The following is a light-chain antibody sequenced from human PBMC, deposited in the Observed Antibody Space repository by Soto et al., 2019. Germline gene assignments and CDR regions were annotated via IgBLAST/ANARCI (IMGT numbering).Light chain of an antibody. CDR3: QQYGSSPT. CDR1: QSVSSSY. J-gene: IGKJ1*01. Sequence: EIVLTQSPGTLSLSPGERATLSCRASQSVSSSYLAWYQQKPGQAPRLLIYGVSSRATGIPDRFMGSGSGTDFTLTISRLEPEDFAVYYCQQYGSSPTFGQGTKVDIK. CDR2: GVS. V-gene: IGKV3-20*01.